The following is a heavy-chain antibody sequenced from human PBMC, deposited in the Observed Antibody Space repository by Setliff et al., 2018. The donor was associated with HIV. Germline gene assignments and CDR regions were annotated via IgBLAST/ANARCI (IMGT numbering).Heavy chain of an antibody. Sequence: SETLSLTCAVSGDSISSGSYYWSWIRQPAGKGLEWIGRIYASGRTNYNPSLKSRVTLSVDTSKNQFSPKLSSVTAADTAVYYCARSTYYFDSSGYKYNWFDPWGQGALVTVSS. V-gene: IGHV4-61*02. J-gene: IGHJ5*02. D-gene: IGHD3-22*01. CDR3: ARSTYYFDSSGYKYNWFDP. CDR1: GDSISSGSYY. CDR2: IYASGRT.